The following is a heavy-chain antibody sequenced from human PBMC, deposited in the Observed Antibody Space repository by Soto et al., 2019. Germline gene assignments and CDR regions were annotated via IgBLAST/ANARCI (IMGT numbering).Heavy chain of an antibody. Sequence: QVQLKESGPGLVKPSQTLSLTCTVSGGSISSGNHYWSWIRQHPGKGLEWIGYVYYTGSTHYTPSLMSRVTITVDPSKSQFSLNLNSVTAADTAVYFCAREGYDAYDIWGQGTLVTVS. J-gene: IGHJ3*02. CDR1: GGSISSGNHY. D-gene: IGHD5-18*01. CDR2: VYYTGST. CDR3: AREGYDAYDI. V-gene: IGHV4-31*03.